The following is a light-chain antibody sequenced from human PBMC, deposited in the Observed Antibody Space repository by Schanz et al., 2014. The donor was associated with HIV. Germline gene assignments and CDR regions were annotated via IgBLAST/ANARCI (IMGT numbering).Light chain of an antibody. Sequence: EIVLTQSPVTLSLSPGERATLSCRASQSVSTYLAWYQQKPGQSPRLLIYGASSRATGIPDRFSGSGSGTDFTLTISSLQPEDFATYYCQQTNSFPRTFGGGTKVDFK. V-gene: IGKV3-11*01. J-gene: IGKJ4*01. CDR2: GAS. CDR3: QQTNSFPRT. CDR1: QSVSTY.